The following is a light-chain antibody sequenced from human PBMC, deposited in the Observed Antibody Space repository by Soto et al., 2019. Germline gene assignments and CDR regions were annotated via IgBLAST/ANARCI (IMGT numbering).Light chain of an antibody. J-gene: IGLJ1*01. V-gene: IGLV1-44*01. CDR2: SNN. CDR3: AAWDDSLGYV. CDR1: SSNIGSNT. Sequence: QSVLTRPPSASGTPGQRVTISCSGSSSNIGSNTVNWYQQLPGTAPKLLIYSNNQRPSGVPDRFSGSKSGTSASLAISGLQSEDEADYYCAAWDDSLGYVFGTGTKVTVL.